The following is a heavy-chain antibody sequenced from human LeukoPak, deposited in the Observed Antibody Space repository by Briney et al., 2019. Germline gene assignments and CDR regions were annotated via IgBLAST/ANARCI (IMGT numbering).Heavy chain of an antibody. CDR1: GYSFMDYW. V-gene: IGHV5-51*01. Sequence: GESLKISCKGSGYSFMDYWIGWVRQMPGKGPEWMGNIFPHDSDTKYNPSFQGQVTISVDKSISTAYVQWSSLKASDTAMYYCARPGQGSGPDYWGQGTLVTVSS. J-gene: IGHJ4*02. D-gene: IGHD6-25*01. CDR2: IFPHDSDT. CDR3: ARPGQGSGPDY.